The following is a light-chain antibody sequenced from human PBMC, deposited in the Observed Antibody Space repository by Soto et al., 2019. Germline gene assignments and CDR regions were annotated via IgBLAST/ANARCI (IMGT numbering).Light chain of an antibody. Sequence: DIQMTQSPSSLSASVGDRVTITCRASQSISTSLTWYQKKPGKAPKLLIYHASSLESGVPSRFSGSGSGTEFTLTISSLQPDDFATYYCQQYNSYWTFGQGTKVDI. CDR1: QSISTS. J-gene: IGKJ1*01. V-gene: IGKV1-5*01. CDR3: QQYNSYWT. CDR2: HAS.